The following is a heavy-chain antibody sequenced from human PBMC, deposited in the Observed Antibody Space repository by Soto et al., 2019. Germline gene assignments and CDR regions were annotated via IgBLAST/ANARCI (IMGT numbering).Heavy chain of an antibody. V-gene: IGHV1-18*04. CDR1: GYTFSSSI. D-gene: IGHD5-18*01. CDR2: ISVYSGHT. CDR3: AASPMAARYGNWFDR. Sequence: QVQLVQSGAEVKKPGASVTVSCKASGYTFSSSIISWVRQAPGQGREWMGWISVYSGHTNYAPKFQGRVTVTTDTSTSTANMELRSLRSDDTAVYYCAASPMAARYGNWFDRWGHGTLVTVSS. J-gene: IGHJ5*02.